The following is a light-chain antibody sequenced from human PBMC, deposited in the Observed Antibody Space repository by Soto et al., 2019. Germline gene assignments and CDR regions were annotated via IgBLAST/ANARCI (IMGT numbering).Light chain of an antibody. Sequence: QPVLTQPPSVSGAPGQRVTFSCTGNSSNIGAGYDVHWYHQLPGAAPKLIIYGNNNWPSGVPDRFSGSKSGTSASLAITGLQAEDEADYFCQSYDISLSAVVFGGGTQLTVL. CDR1: SSNIGAGYD. CDR2: GNN. CDR3: QSYDISLSAVV. V-gene: IGLV1-40*01. J-gene: IGLJ7*01.